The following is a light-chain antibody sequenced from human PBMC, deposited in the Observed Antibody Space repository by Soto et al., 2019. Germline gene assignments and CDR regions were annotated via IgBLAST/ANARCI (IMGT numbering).Light chain of an antibody. CDR2: AVS. V-gene: IGLV2-14*01. Sequence: QSALTQPASVSGSPGQSITTSCTGTSSDVGGYNYVSWYQQHPGKAPKLMIYAVSNRPSGVSNRFSGSKSGNTASLTISGLQAEDEADYYCSSYTSSSTWVFGGGTKLTVL. CDR3: SSYTSSSTWV. CDR1: SSDVGGYNY. J-gene: IGLJ3*02.